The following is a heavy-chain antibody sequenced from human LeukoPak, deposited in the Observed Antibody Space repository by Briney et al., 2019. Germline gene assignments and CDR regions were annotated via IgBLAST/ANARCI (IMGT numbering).Heavy chain of an antibody. V-gene: IGHV3-23*01. Sequence: GGSLRLSCAAPGFTFSDYAMTWVRQAAGKGLEWVSSISDTGRRTYYTDSVKGRFTISRDDSKKAVYLEMSTLRVEDTAIYFCGRHDSFIPFWGQGTLVNVSS. D-gene: IGHD3-16*02. CDR1: GFTFSDYA. CDR3: GRHDSFIPF. J-gene: IGHJ4*02. CDR2: ISDTGRRT.